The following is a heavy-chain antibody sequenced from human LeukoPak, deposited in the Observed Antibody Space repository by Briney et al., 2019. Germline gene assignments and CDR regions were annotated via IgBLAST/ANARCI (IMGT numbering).Heavy chain of an antibody. D-gene: IGHD6-13*01. CDR3: ARMVRSSWYGNWFDP. CDR2: IYPGDSDT. Sequence: GESLKISCKGSGYSFTCYWIGWVRQMPGKGLEWMGIIYPGDSDTRYSPSFQGQVTISADKSISTAYLQWSSLKASDTAMYYCARMVRSSWYGNWFDPWGQGTLVTVSS. V-gene: IGHV5-51*01. CDR1: GYSFTCYW. J-gene: IGHJ5*02.